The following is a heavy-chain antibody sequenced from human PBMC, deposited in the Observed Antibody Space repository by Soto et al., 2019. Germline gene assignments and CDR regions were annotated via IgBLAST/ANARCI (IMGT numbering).Heavy chain of an antibody. CDR3: AREQAGGVTMVRGVTWFDP. Sequence: SETLSLTCTVSGGSISSGDYYWSWIRQPPGKGLEWIGYIYYSGSTYYNPSLKSRVTISVDTSKNQFSLKLSSVTAADTAVYYCAREQAGGVTMVRGVTWFDPWGQGTLVTVSS. D-gene: IGHD3-10*01. CDR2: IYYSGST. J-gene: IGHJ5*02. V-gene: IGHV4-30-4*01. CDR1: GGSISSGDYY.